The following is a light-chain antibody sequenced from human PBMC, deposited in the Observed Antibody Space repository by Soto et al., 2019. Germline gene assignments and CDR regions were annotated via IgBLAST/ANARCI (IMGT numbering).Light chain of an antibody. Sequence: QSALTQPASVSGSPGQSITISCTGTSSDVGGYNYVSWYQQHPGKAPKLMIYDVSNRPSGVSNRFSGSKSGNTASLTISGIKDEEEADYSCSSYTSSSTAVFGGGTQLTVL. J-gene: IGLJ7*01. V-gene: IGLV2-14*01. CDR2: DVS. CDR1: SSDVGGYNY. CDR3: SSYTSSSTAV.